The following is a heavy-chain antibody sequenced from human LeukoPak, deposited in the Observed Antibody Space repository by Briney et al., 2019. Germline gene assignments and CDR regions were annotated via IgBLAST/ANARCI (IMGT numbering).Heavy chain of an antibody. CDR2: IYYSGST. CDR1: GGSISSYY. D-gene: IGHD2-2*01. CDR3: ASSPRLTTSWFLFDS. Sequence: PSETLSLTCTVSGGSISSYYWSWIRQPPGKRLEWIGYIYYSGSTNYNPSLKSRVTISVDTSKNQFSLKLRSVTAADTAVYYCASSPRLTTSWFLFDSWGHGTLVTVSS. V-gene: IGHV4-59*08. J-gene: IGHJ5*01.